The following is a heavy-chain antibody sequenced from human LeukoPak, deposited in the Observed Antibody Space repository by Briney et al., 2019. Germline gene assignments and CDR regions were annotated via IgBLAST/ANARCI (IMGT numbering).Heavy chain of an antibody. V-gene: IGHV3-23*01. D-gene: IGHD3-10*02. CDR2: ISVSGNT. CDR1: GFTLSSYA. CDR3: AELGITMIGGV. J-gene: IGHJ6*04. Sequence: GGSLRLSCAASGFTLSSYAMSWVRQAPGKGLEWVSAISVSGNTYHADSVKGRFTISRDSSKNTLYLQMNRLRAEDTAVYYCAELGITMIGGVWGKGTTVTISS.